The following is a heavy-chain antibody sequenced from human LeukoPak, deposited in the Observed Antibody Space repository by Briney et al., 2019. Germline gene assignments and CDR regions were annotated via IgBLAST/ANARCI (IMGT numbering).Heavy chain of an antibody. CDR3: ARDERYYDILTGYPPHYYYYYMDV. V-gene: IGHV1-46*01. Sequence: ASVKVSCKAFGYTFTSNYMHWVRQAPGQGPEWMGVISPSGGSTTYAQKFQGRVTLTRDMSTSTDYLELSSLRSEDTAVYYCARDERYYDILTGYPPHYYYYYMDVWGKGTTVTISS. CDR2: ISPSGGST. J-gene: IGHJ6*03. D-gene: IGHD3-9*01. CDR1: GYTFTSNY.